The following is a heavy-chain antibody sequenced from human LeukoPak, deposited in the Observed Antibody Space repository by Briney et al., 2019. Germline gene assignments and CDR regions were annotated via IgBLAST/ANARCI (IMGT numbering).Heavy chain of an antibody. Sequence: ASVKLSCKASGYTFTGYYMHWVRQAPGQGLEWMGWINPNTGGANYAQKFQGRVTMTRDTTISTAYTELSSLRSDDTAVYYCARAMYSSGWYPFDYWGQGTLITVSS. CDR1: GYTFTGYY. J-gene: IGHJ4*02. V-gene: IGHV1-2*02. D-gene: IGHD6-19*01. CDR3: ARAMYSSGWYPFDY. CDR2: INPNTGGA.